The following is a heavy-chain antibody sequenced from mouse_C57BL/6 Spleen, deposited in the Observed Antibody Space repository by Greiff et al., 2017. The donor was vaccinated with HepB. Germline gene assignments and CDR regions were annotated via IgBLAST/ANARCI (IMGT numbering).Heavy chain of an antibody. D-gene: IGHD2-1*01. V-gene: IGHV2-6*01. J-gene: IGHJ4*01. CDR3: AIIYYGNYRAIDY. CDR2: IWGVGST. Sequence: QVQLKESGPGLVAPSQSLSITCTVSGFSLTSYGVDWVRQSPGKGLEWLGVIWGVGSTNYNSALKSRLSISKDNSKSQVFLKMNSLQTDDTAMYYCAIIYYGNYRAIDYWGQGTSVTVSS. CDR1: GFSLTSYG.